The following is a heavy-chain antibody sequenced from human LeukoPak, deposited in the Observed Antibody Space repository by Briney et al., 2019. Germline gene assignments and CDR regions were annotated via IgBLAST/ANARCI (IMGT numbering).Heavy chain of an antibody. CDR2: VGSADKT. V-gene: IGHV3-23*01. J-gene: IGHJ3*02. CDR3: AKDSWPRNGIYDPFDI. Sequence: PGGSLRLSCAASGFTFSKAWMNWVRQAPGKGLEWVSSVGSADKTFYTDSVKGRFSISRDDSKNTLSLQMNSLRLEDTAIYYCAKDSWPRNGIYDPFDIWGQGTLVTVSS. CDR1: GFTFSKAW. D-gene: IGHD2-8*01.